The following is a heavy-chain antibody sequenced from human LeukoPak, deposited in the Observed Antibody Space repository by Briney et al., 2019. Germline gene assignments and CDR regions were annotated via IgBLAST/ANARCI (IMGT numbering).Heavy chain of an antibody. CDR2: INPNSGGT. CDR1: GYTFTGYY. CDR3: ARVLKYQLLYHY. D-gene: IGHD2-2*02. J-gene: IGHJ4*02. V-gene: IGHV1-2*02. Sequence: ASVKVSCKASGYTFTGYYMHWVRQAPGQGLEWVGWINPNSGGTNYAQKFQGRVTMTRDTSISTAYMELSRLRSDDTAVYYCARVLKYQLLYHYWGQGTLVTVSS.